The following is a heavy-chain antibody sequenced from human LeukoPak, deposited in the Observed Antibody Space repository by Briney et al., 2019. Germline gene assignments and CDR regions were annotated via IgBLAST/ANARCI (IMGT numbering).Heavy chain of an antibody. V-gene: IGHV3-33*01. CDR3: ARDADTMVRGVTWLYY. Sequence: PGGSLRLSCAASGFTFSSYGMHWVRQAPGKGLEWVAVIWYDGSNKYYADSVKGRFTISRDNSKNTLYLQMNSLRAEDTAVYYCARDADTMVRGVTWLYYWGQGTLVTVSS. CDR2: IWYDGSNK. D-gene: IGHD3-10*01. J-gene: IGHJ4*02. CDR1: GFTFSSYG.